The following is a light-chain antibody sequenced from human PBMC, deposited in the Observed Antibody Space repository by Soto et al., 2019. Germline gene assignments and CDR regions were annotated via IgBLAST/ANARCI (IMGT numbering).Light chain of an antibody. CDR1: QDISNY. J-gene: IGKJ3*01. CDR2: DAS. Sequence: DIQMTQSPSSLSASVGDRVTITCQASQDISNYLNWYQQKPGKAPKLLIYDASNLETGVPSRFSGRRSGTDFTVTISSLQPEDIATYYCQQYDNLPPGTFGPGTKVDIK. V-gene: IGKV1-33*01. CDR3: QQYDNLPPGT.